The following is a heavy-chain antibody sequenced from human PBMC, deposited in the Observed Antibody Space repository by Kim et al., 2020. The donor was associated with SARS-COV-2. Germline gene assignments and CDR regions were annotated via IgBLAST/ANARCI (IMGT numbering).Heavy chain of an antibody. J-gene: IGHJ4*02. CDR1: GFTFSSHW. CDR3: ARGSGNFGFDS. V-gene: IGHV3-74*01. CDR2: INDDRSVK. D-gene: IGHD1-26*01. Sequence: GGSLRLSCAASGFTFSSHWMHWVRQAPGKGPVWVSRINDDRSVKEYAASVKGRFTISRDNAKSTLDLQMNSLRPEDTAVYYCARGSGNFGFDSWGQGILVAVSS.